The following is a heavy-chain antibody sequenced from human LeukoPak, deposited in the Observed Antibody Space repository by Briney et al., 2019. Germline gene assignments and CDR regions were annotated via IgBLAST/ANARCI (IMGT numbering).Heavy chain of an antibody. CDR2: IIPILGIA. V-gene: IGHV1-69*04. D-gene: IGHD2-2*01. CDR1: GGTFSSYA. CDR3: ARVPWVVPAATSPAFDI. J-gene: IGHJ3*02. Sequence: SVKVSCKASGGTFSSYAISWVRQAPGQGLEWMGRIIPILGIANYAQKFQGRVTITADKSTSTAYMELGSLRSEDTAVYCCARVPWVVPAATSPAFDIWGQGTMVTVSS.